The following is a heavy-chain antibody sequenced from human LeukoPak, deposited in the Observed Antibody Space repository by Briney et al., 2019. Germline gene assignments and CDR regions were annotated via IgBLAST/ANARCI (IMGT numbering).Heavy chain of an antibody. V-gene: IGHV4-34*01. J-gene: IGHJ4*02. CDR3: ARDLTAAAGQGGIDY. Sequence: SETLSLTCAVYGGSFSGYLWTWIRQSPGQGLEWIGEISSGGNSNENPSLKSRVSISVDTSKSQFSLKLNSVTAADTAVYYCARDLTAAAGQGGIDYWGQGTLVTVSS. CDR1: GGSFSGYL. D-gene: IGHD6-13*01. CDR2: ISSGGNS.